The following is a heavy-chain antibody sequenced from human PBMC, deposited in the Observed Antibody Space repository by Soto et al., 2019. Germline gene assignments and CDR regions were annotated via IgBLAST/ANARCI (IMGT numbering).Heavy chain of an antibody. CDR3: ARGPHDYGDEEAFDI. D-gene: IGHD4-17*01. CDR1: GYTFTSYY. V-gene: IGHV1-46*03. Sequence: ASVKVSCKASGYTFTSYYMHWVRQAPGQGLEWMGIINPSGGSTSYAQKFQGRVTMTRDTSTSTVYMELSSLRSEDTAVYDCARGPHDYGDEEAFDIWGQGTMVTVSS. J-gene: IGHJ3*02. CDR2: INPSGGST.